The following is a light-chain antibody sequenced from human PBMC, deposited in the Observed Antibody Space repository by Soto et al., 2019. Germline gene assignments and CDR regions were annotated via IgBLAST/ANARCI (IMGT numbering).Light chain of an antibody. CDR1: QGISSY. J-gene: IGKJ4*01. Sequence: DIQLTQSPSFLSASVGDRVTITCRASQGISSYLAWYQQKPGKAPTLLIYAASTLQSGVPSRFSGSGSGTEFTITISSLQTEDFATYYCQQLNSYLFTFGGGTKVEIK. CDR2: AAS. V-gene: IGKV1-9*01. CDR3: QQLNSYLFT.